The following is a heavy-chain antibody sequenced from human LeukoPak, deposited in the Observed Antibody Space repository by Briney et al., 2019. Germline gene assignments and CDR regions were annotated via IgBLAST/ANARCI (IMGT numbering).Heavy chain of an antibody. CDR1: GFTFSNYA. CDR3: ARDPDAGYSSGWFLNWFDP. J-gene: IGHJ5*02. CDR2: ISDSSGTT. D-gene: IGHD6-19*01. Sequence: TGGSLRLSCAASGFTFSNYAMSWVRQAPGKGLKWVSSISDSSGTTSYADSVKGRFTISRDDSKNTLYLQLNSLRAEDTAVYYCARDPDAGYSSGWFLNWFDPWGQGTLVTVSS. V-gene: IGHV3-23*01.